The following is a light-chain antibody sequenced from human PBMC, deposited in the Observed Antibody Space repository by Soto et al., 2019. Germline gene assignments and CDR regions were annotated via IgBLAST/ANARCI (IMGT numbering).Light chain of an antibody. CDR2: ATS. Sequence: DIQITQSPSSLSASVGDRVTITCRASQNIRSYLNWYQQKPGKAPQLLIYATSSLQTGVPSRFSASGSGPDFSLVISDLQPGDSATYYCQEGYSSRWTSGRGTKVEI. V-gene: IGKV1-39*01. CDR3: QEGYSSRWT. J-gene: IGKJ1*01. CDR1: QNIRSY.